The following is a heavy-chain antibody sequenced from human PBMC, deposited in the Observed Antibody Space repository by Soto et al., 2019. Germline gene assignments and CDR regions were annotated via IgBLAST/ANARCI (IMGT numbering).Heavy chain of an antibody. J-gene: IGHJ4*02. V-gene: IGHV3-11*01. Sequence: PGWSLRLSCAASVFTFSDYYMSWIRQAPGKGLEWVSYISSSGSILYYSDSVKGRFTISRDNAKNSLYLQMNSLRAEDTAVYYCAREFSGYDSYFDYWGQGTLVTVSS. D-gene: IGHD5-12*01. CDR1: VFTFSDYY. CDR3: AREFSGYDSYFDY. CDR2: ISSSGSIL.